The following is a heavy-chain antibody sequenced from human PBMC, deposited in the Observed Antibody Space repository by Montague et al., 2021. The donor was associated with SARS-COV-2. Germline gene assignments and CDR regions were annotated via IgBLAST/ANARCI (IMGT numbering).Heavy chain of an antibody. J-gene: IGHJ4*02. Sequence: SLRLSCAASGFPFSSYFMHWVRQAPGKAPEWVAVISYDGKNQHYADSVRGRFTISRDNSKNTLYLQMNNLRLEDTSIYYCAKEGTQWLDSWGQGTLVTVSS. CDR2: ISYDGKNQ. D-gene: IGHD6-19*01. CDR3: AKEGTQWLDS. V-gene: IGHV3-30*04. CDR1: GFPFSSYF.